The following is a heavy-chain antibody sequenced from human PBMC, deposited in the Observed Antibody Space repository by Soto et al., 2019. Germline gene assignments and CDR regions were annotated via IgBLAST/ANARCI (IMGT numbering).Heavy chain of an antibody. CDR3: ARQGLDFDWLLYDY. Sequence: SETLSLTCTVSGGSISSSSYYWGWIRQPPGKGLEWIGSIYYSGSTYYNPSLKSRVTISVDTSKNQFSLKLSSVTAADTAVYYCARQGLDFDWLLYDYWGQGTLVTVSS. J-gene: IGHJ4*02. CDR2: IYYSGST. V-gene: IGHV4-39*01. D-gene: IGHD3-9*01. CDR1: GGSISSSSYY.